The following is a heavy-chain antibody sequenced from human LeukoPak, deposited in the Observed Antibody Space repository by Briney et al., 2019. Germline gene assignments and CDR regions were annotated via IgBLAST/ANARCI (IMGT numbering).Heavy chain of an antibody. CDR2: IKSDGSIT. CDR1: GFTFSTFW. J-gene: IGHJ6*02. Sequence: GGSLRLSCAASGFTFSTFWMHWVRQAPGKGLVWVSGIKSDGSITTYADSVKGRFTISRDNAENTLYLQMNSLRAEDTAVYYCARGCYYGMDVWGQGTTVTVSS. V-gene: IGHV3-74*03. CDR3: ARGCYYGMDV.